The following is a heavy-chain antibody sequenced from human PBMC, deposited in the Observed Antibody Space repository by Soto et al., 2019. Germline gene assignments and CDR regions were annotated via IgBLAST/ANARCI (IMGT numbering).Heavy chain of an antibody. D-gene: IGHD3-10*02. CDR1: GFTFSSYS. CDR3: ARVGDDYVSYYDYGMDV. Sequence: GGSLRLSCAASGFTFSSYSMNWVRQTPGKGLEWVSSISSSSSYIYYADSVKGRFTISRDNAKNSLYLQMNSLRAEDTAVYYCARVGDDYVSYYDYGMDVWGQGTTVTVSS. J-gene: IGHJ6*02. V-gene: IGHV3-21*01. CDR2: ISSSSSYI.